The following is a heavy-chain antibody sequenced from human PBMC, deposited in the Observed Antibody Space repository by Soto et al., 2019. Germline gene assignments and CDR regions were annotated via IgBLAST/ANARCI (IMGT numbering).Heavy chain of an antibody. CDR3: ARESGYCTNGVCSYYYYYGMDV. V-gene: IGHV1-2*04. Sequence: ASVKVSCKASGYTFTGYYMHWVRQAPGQGLEWMGWINPNSGGTNYAQKFQGWVTMTRDTSISTAYMELSRLRSDDTAVYYCARESGYCTNGVCSYYYYYGMDVWGQGTTVTVS. CDR2: INPNSGGT. CDR1: GYTFTGYY. J-gene: IGHJ6*02. D-gene: IGHD2-8*01.